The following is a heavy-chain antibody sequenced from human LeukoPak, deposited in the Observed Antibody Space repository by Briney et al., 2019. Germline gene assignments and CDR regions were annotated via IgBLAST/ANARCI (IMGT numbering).Heavy chain of an antibody. CDR3: AKAGYGGNPFYYFDY. Sequence: GGSLRLSCAASGFNFSSYAMSWVRQAPGKGLEWVSAISGSGGRTYYADSVKGRFTISRDNSKNTLYLQMNSLRAEDTAVYYCAKAGYGGNPFYYFDYWGQGTLVTVSS. CDR1: GFNFSSYA. V-gene: IGHV3-23*01. CDR2: ISGSGGRT. D-gene: IGHD4-23*01. J-gene: IGHJ4*02.